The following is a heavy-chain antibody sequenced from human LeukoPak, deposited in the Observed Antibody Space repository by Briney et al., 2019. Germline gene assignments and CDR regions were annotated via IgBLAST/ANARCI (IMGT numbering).Heavy chain of an antibody. J-gene: IGHJ5*02. D-gene: IGHD1-26*01. CDR3: ARVVGASFESWFDP. CDR1: GFTFSSYW. V-gene: IGHV3-20*01. Sequence: GGSLRLSCAASGFTFSSYWMSWVRQAPGKGLEWVSGINWNGGSTGYADSVKGRFTISRDNAKNSLYLQMNSLRAEDTALYHCARVVGASFESWFDPWGQGTLVTVSS. CDR2: INWNGGST.